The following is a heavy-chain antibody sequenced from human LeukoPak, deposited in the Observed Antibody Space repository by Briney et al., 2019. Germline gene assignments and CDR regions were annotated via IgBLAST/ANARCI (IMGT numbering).Heavy chain of an antibody. J-gene: IGHJ4*02. Sequence: GGSLRLSCAASGFTVSTNYMNWVRQAPGKGLEWVSIIYSGGNTYYADSVKGRFTLSRDNSKNTLYLQMNSLRVEDTAIYYCAKDPQWGSGIVVVLKYYFDSWGQGTLVTVSS. D-gene: IGHD2-2*01. CDR1: GFTVSTNY. CDR2: IYSGGNT. CDR3: AKDPQWGSGIVVVLKYYFDS. V-gene: IGHV3-53*01.